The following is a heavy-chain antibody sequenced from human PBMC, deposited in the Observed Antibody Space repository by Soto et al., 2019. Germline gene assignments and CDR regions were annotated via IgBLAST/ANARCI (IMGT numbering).Heavy chain of an antibody. J-gene: IGHJ3*02. CDR1: GFTFSSYD. CDR3: ARRLSGDDAFDI. Sequence: EVQLVESGGGLVQPGGSLRLSCAASGFTFSSYDMHWVRQATGKGLEWVSAIGTAGDTYYPGSVKGRLTISRENAKNALDLQMNSLRAEDTAVYYCARRLSGDDAFDIWGQGTMVTVSS. V-gene: IGHV3-13*01. CDR2: IGTAGDT. D-gene: IGHD3-10*01.